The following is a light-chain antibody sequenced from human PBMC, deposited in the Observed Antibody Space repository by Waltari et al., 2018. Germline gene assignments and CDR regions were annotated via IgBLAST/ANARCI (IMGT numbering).Light chain of an antibody. Sequence: NFMLTQPHSVSESPGTTVTISCTGSSCSIASHYVQWYQQRPGSAPTTVIYEDNLRPSGVPDRFSGSIDRSSNSASLTISGLRTEDEADYYCQSYDSSSWVFGGGTKVTVL. V-gene: IGLV6-57*02. J-gene: IGLJ3*02. CDR3: QSYDSSSWV. CDR1: SCSIASHY. CDR2: EDN.